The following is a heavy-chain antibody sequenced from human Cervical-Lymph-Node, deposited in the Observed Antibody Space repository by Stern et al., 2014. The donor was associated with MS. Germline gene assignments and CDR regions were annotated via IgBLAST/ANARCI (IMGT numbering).Heavy chain of an antibody. V-gene: IGHV1-69*01. CDR1: GGTFSSYE. CDR3: ARGGTISGVAIRSYGLDV. D-gene: IGHD3-3*01. Sequence: VQLEESGAEVKKPGSSVKVSCKASGGTFSSYEINWVRQAPGHGLEWMGHIIPIFGTVDNAQKFEGRVTITADESTSTVNMELSSLRSEDTAVYYCARGGTISGVAIRSYGLDVWGQGTTVTVSS. J-gene: IGHJ6*02. CDR2: IIPIFGTV.